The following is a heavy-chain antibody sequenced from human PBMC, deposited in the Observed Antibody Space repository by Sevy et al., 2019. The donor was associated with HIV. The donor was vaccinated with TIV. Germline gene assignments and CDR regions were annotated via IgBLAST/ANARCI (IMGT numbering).Heavy chain of an antibody. J-gene: IGHJ4*02. V-gene: IGHV3-23*01. CDR2: IGTSGSTT. CDR3: AKEDTHRRRDF. Sequence: GGSLRLSCAASAVPFSNYAMSWVRQAPGKGLEWVSTIGTSGSTTNYAGPVRGRFTISRDNSRNTLYLQMNTLRVEDTAVYYCAKEDTHRRRDFWGQGTLVTASS. CDR1: AVPFSNYA.